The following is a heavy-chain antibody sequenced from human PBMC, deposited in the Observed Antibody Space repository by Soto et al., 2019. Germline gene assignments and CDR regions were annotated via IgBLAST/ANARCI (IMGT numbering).Heavy chain of an antibody. J-gene: IGHJ5*02. CDR1: GGTFSSYA. CDR3: ARSYDCSGGSCYHNWFYP. Sequence: AAVKAFCKASGGTFSSYAISWVRQAPGQGXEWMGGIIPIFGTANYAQKFQGRVTITADESTSTAYMELSSLRSEDTAVYYCARSYDCSGGSCYHNWFYPCGRGTRVTVAS. V-gene: IGHV1-69*13. CDR2: IIPIFGTA. D-gene: IGHD2-15*01.